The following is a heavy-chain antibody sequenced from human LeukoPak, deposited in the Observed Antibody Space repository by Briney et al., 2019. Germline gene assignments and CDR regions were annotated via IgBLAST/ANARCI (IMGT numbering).Heavy chain of an antibody. CDR2: IYYSGST. Sequence: SETLSLTCTVSGGSISSYYWGWLRQPPGKGLEWIGSIYYSGSTYYNPSLKSRVTISVDTSKNQFSLNLSSVTAADTAVYYCARQYGLPTFDYWGQGTLVTVSS. J-gene: IGHJ4*02. CDR1: GGSISSYY. D-gene: IGHD5-12*01. V-gene: IGHV4-39*01. CDR3: ARQYGLPTFDY.